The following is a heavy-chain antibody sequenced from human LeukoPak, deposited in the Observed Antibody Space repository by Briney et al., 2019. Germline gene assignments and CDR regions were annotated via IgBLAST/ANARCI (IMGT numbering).Heavy chain of an antibody. V-gene: IGHV3-7*01. CDR3: ARGGSRIVGAFDY. CDR1: GFTFSTYW. D-gene: IGHD1-26*01. CDR2: IKQYGSEK. J-gene: IGHJ4*02. Sequence: PGGSLRLSCAVSGFTFSTYWMTWVRQAPGKGLEWVANIKQYGSEKYYVDSVKGRFTTSRDDAKNSLYLQMNSLRVEDTAVYYCARGGSRIVGAFDYWGQGTLVTVSS.